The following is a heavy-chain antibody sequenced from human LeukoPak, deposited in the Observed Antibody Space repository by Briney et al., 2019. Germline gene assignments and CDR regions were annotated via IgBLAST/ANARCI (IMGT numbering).Heavy chain of an antibody. D-gene: IGHD3-3*01. V-gene: IGHV3-23*01. CDR1: GFTFSSYA. J-gene: IGHJ6*03. Sequence: TGGSLRLSCAASGFTFSSYAMSWVRQAPGKGLEWVSAISGSGGSTYHADSVKGRFTISRDNSKDTLYLQMNSLKTEDTAVYYCTRAPVLEWLLSQYYYYYYYMDVWGKGTTVTVSS. CDR2: ISGSGGST. CDR3: TRAPVLEWLLSQYYYYYYYMDV.